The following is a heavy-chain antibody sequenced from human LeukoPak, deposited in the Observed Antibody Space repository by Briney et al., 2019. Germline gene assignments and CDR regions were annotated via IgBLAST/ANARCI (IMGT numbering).Heavy chain of an antibody. Sequence: GRSLRLSCAASGFTFSSYGMHWVRQAPGKGLEWVAVIWYDGSNKYYADSVKGRFTISRDNSKNTLYLQMNSLRAEDTAVYYCARDLRYFDWRGYFDYWGQGTLVTVSS. D-gene: IGHD3-9*01. CDR3: ARDLRYFDWRGYFDY. CDR1: GFTFSSYG. J-gene: IGHJ4*02. CDR2: IWYDGSNK. V-gene: IGHV3-33*01.